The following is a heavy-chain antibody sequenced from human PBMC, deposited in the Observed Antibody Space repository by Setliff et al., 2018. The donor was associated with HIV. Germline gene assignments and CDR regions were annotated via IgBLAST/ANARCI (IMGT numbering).Heavy chain of an antibody. CDR1: GFTFSSYG. CDR3: AKVDSYAGKNFDY. V-gene: IGHV3-23*01. Sequence: LRLSCAASGFTFSSYGMSWVRQAPGKGLEWVSSISGSGANIYYADSVKGRFTISRDNSKDTLYLQMNSLSAEDTAVYYCAKVDSYAGKNFDYWGQGTLVTVSS. CDR2: ISGSGANI. J-gene: IGHJ4*02. D-gene: IGHD5-18*01.